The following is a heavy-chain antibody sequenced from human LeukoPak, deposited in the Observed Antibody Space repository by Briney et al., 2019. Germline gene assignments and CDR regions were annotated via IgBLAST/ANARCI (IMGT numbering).Heavy chain of an antibody. CDR1: GFTFSNS. D-gene: IGHD4-23*01. CDR2: ISSSGSAI. V-gene: IGHV3-48*04. CDR3: ARDHAVVTPFDY. J-gene: IGHJ4*02. Sequence: PGGSLRLSCAASGFTFSNSMIWVRQAPGKGLEWVSYISSSGSAIYYADSVKGRFTISRDNAKNSLYLQMNSLRAEDTAVYYCARDHAVVTPFDYWGQGTLVTVSS.